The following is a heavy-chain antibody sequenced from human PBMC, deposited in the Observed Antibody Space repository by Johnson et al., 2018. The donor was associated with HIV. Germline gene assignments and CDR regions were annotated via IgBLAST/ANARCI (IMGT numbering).Heavy chain of an antibody. V-gene: IGHV3-20*04. CDR3: AREREDYGDNHDAFDI. CDR1: GFTSDDYG. Sequence: VQLVESGGGVVRPGGSLRLSCAASGFTSDDYGMSWVRQAAGKGLEWVSGISWDGGSTGYADSVQGRFTISRDTAKNSLYLQMTHLRAEDTAVYYCAREREDYGDNHDAFDIWGQGTMVTVSS. J-gene: IGHJ3*02. D-gene: IGHD4-17*01. CDR2: ISWDGGST.